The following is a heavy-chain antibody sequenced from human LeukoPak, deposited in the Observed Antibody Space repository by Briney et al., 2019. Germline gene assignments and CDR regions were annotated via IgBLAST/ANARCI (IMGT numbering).Heavy chain of an antibody. D-gene: IGHD3-10*01. V-gene: IGHV1-69*05. CDR1: GGTFSSYA. CDR3: ARHYYGSSPPFDY. J-gene: IGHJ4*02. CDR2: IIPIFGTA. Sequence: SVKVSCKASGGTFSSYAISWVRQAPGQGLEWMGRIIPIFGTANYAQKFQGRVTITTDEPTSTAYMELSSLRSEDTAVYYCARHYYGSSPPFDYWGQGTLVTVSS.